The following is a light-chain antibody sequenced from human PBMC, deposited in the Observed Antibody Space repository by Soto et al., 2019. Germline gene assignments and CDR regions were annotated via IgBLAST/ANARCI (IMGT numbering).Light chain of an antibody. J-gene: IGLJ2*01. CDR1: TGTDTSGHY. Sequence: QTVVTQEPSLTVSPGGTVTLTCGSSTGTDTSGHYPYWFQQKPGQAPRILIYDTSNKHSWTPARFSGSLLGGKPALTLSGAQPEDEADYYCLLSYSDARPVFGGGTKLTVL. V-gene: IGLV7-46*01. CDR3: LLSYSDARPV. CDR2: DTS.